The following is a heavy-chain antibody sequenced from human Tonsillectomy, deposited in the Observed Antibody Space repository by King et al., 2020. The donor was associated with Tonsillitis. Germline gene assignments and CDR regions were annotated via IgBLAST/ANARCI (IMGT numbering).Heavy chain of an antibody. V-gene: IGHV4-39*07. J-gene: IGHJ3*02. CDR1: GGSISSSSYY. CDR2: MYYIGST. D-gene: IGHD1-20*01. Sequence: LQLQESGPGLVKPSETLSLTCSVTGGSISSSSYYWGWIRQPPGKGLEWIGNMYYIGSTYYNPSLKSRVTISVETSKNQFSLKLTSVTAADTAIYYCARTITGYDSFDIGGQGTVVTVSS. CDR3: ARTITGYDSFDI.